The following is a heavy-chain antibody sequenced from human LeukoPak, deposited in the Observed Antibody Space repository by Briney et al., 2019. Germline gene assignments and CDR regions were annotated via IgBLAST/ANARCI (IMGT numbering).Heavy chain of an antibody. CDR1: GFTFSSYS. Sequence: PGGSLRLSCAASGFTFSSYSMNWVRQAPGKGLEWVSSISSSSSYIYYADSVKGRFTISRDNAKNSLYLQMNNLRAEDTAVYYCAREEYSGSYYFDYWGQGTLVTVSS. CDR2: ISSSSSYI. J-gene: IGHJ4*02. CDR3: AREEYSGSYYFDY. D-gene: IGHD1-26*01. V-gene: IGHV3-21*01.